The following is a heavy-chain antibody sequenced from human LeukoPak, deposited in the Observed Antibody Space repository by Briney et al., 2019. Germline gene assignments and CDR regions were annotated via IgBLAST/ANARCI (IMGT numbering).Heavy chain of an antibody. J-gene: IGHJ4*02. CDR3: ATTVTTGIGDY. D-gene: IGHD4-17*01. CDR2: IYSGGST. Sequence: GGSLRLSCAASGFAVSSNYMRWVRQAPGKGLEWVSVIYSGGSTYYADSVKGRFTISRDNSKNTLYLQMNSLRAEDTAVYYCATTVTTGIGDYWGQGTLVTVSS. V-gene: IGHV3-66*01. CDR1: GFAVSSNY.